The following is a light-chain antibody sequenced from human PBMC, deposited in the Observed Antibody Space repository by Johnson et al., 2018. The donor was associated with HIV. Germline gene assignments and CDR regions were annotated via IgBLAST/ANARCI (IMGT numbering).Light chain of an antibody. J-gene: IGLJ1*01. CDR2: DND. V-gene: IGLV1-51*01. Sequence: QAVLTQPPSVSAAPGQKVTISCSGSSSNIGNNYVSWYQQLPGTAPKLLIYDNDKRPSGIPDRFSASKSDTSATLGITGLQTGDEADYYCGTWDNSLSAGVFGSGTKVTVL. CDR1: SSNIGNNY. CDR3: GTWDNSLSAGV.